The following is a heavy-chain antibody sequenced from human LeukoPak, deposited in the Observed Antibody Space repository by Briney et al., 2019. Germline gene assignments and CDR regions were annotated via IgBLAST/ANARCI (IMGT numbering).Heavy chain of an antibody. V-gene: IGHV4-39*07. CDR2: VYYSGPT. CDR3: ARAIRLNGSSWYWFDP. D-gene: IGHD6-13*01. Sequence: TLSLTCAVSGDAISNISYYWAWIRQPPGKGLEWIGSVYYSGPTHYSPSLKSRVTISADTSKNHFYLKLKSVTAADTAVYYCARAIRLNGSSWYWFDPWGQGTLVTVSS. CDR1: GDAISNISYY. J-gene: IGHJ5*02.